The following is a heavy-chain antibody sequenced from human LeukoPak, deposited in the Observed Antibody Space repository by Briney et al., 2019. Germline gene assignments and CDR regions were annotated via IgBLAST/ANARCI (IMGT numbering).Heavy chain of an antibody. CDR2: ISRDGTT. CDR1: GFILSNYA. J-gene: IGHJ4*02. Sequence: GGSLRLSCAASGFILSNYAMHWVRQAPGKGLECVSVISRDGTTYYADSVKGRFTISRDNSQNTLSLQMNSLKAEDTAVYYCSKKGQNDDYGKPDWGQGTLVTVSS. CDR3: SKKGQNDDYGKPD. D-gene: IGHD4-17*01. V-gene: IGHV3-23*01.